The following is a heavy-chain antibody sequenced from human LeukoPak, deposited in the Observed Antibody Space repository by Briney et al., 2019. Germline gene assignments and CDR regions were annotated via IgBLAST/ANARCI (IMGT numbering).Heavy chain of an antibody. J-gene: IGHJ4*02. Sequence: PGGPLRLSCAASGFTFSSYAMSWVRQAPGKGLEWVSAISGSGGSTYYADSVKGRFTISRDNSKNTLCLQMNSLRAEDTAVYYCAKDMQRKGCFDYWGQGTLVTVSS. CDR1: GFTFSSYA. V-gene: IGHV3-23*01. CDR3: AKDMQRKGCFDY. D-gene: IGHD2-2*01. CDR2: ISGSGGST.